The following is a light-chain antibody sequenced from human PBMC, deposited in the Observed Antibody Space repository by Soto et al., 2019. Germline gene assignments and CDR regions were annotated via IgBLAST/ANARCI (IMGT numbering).Light chain of an antibody. V-gene: IGKV3-11*01. J-gene: IGKJ1*01. Sequence: EVVLTQSPATLYLSPGERATLSCRASQSVSGNLAWYQQKPGQAPRLLIYRASTRATGIPARFSGSGSGTDFSLSISSLQPEDFAVYYCQQRTDWHRTFGQGTKVEVK. CDR3: QQRTDWHRT. CDR2: RAS. CDR1: QSVSGN.